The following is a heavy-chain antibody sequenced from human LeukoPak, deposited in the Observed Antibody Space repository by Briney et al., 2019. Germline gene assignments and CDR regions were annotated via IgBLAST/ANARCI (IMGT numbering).Heavy chain of an antibody. D-gene: IGHD1-26*01. CDR2: IKQDGSEK. J-gene: IGHJ6*02. CDR1: GFTFSSYW. CDR3: ARDRIVGATNYYYYGMDV. Sequence: GGSLRLSCAASGFTFSSYWMSWVRQAPGKGLEWVANIKQDGSEKYYVDSVKGRFTISRDNAKNSLYLQMSSLRAEDTAVYYCARDRIVGATNYYYYGMDVWGQGTTVTVSS. V-gene: IGHV3-7*01.